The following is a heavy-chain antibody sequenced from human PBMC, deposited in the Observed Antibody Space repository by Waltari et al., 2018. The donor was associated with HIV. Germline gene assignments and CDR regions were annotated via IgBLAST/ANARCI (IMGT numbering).Heavy chain of an antibody. J-gene: IGHJ4*02. CDR3: ARAREWELLYPIDY. CDR2: INTNTAYP. V-gene: IGHV7-4-1*02. D-gene: IGHD1-26*01. Sequence: QVQLVQSGSELKTPGASVKVSCKASGYTFINYAMNWVRQAPGQGLVWMGWINTNTAYPTYAQGFTGRFVFSVDTSVSTAYLQISSIKTEDTAVYYCARAREWELLYPIDYWGQGTLVTVS. CDR1: GYTFINYA.